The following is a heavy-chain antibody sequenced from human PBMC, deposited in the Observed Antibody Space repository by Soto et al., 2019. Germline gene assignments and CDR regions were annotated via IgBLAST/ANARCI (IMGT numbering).Heavy chain of an antibody. CDR2: IWYDGSNK. Sequence: GGSLRLSCAASGFTFSSYGMHWVRQAPGKGLEWVAVIWYDGSNKYYAGSVKGRFTISRDNSKNTLYLQMNSLRAEDTAVYYCARDRGGTRTYCSSTSCYRYYYGMDVWGQGTTVTVSS. CDR3: ARDRGGTRTYCSSTSCYRYYYGMDV. CDR1: GFTFSSYG. J-gene: IGHJ6*02. V-gene: IGHV3-33*01. D-gene: IGHD2-2*01.